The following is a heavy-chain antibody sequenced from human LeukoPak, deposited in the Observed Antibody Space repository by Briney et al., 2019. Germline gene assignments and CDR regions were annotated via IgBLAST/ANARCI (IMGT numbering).Heavy chain of an antibody. CDR2: ISSSNSTI. D-gene: IGHD4-17*01. V-gene: IGHV3-48*01. J-gene: IGHJ4*02. CDR1: GFTFSCYR. Sequence: PGGSLRLSCAAAGFTFSCYRMSWVRPAPGKGLEWVLYISSSNSTIYYADSVKGRFTISRDNAKDSLNLQMNSLRADDTAVYYCTRDTGDYVSFDYWGQGTLVTVSS. CDR3: TRDTGDYVSFDY.